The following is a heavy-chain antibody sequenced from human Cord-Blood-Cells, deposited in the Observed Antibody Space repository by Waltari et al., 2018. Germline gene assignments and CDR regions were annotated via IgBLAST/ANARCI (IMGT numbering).Heavy chain of an antibody. V-gene: IGHV4-34*01. CDR3: ARLPYGGYAVDI. J-gene: IGHJ3*02. D-gene: IGHD5-12*01. Sequence: QVQLQQWGAGLLKPSETLSLTCAVYGGSFSGYYWSWIRQPPGKGLEWIGEINHSGSTNYNPSLKSRVTISVDTSKNQFSLRLSSVTAADTAVYYCARLPYGGYAVDIWGQGTMVTVSS. CDR2: INHSGST. CDR1: GGSFSGYY.